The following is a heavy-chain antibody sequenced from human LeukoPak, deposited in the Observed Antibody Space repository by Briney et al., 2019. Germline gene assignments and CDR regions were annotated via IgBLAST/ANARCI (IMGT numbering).Heavy chain of an antibody. D-gene: IGHD5-24*01. CDR2: IYYSGST. CDR3: ARGPATTYYHFDY. CDR1: GGSFSGYY. J-gene: IGHJ4*02. Sequence: SETLSLTCAVYGGSFSGYYWSWIRQPPGKGPEWIGYIYYSGSTNYNPSLKSRVTISVDTSKNQFSLKLSSVTAADTAVYYCARGPATTYYHFDYWGQGTLVTVSS. V-gene: IGHV4-59*01.